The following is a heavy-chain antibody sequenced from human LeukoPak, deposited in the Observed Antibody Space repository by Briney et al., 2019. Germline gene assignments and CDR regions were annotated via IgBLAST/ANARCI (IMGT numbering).Heavy chain of an antibody. D-gene: IGHD3-3*01. CDR1: GFTFTSYW. J-gene: IGHJ3*02. V-gene: IGHV3-30*01. CDR3: AREDRGRITIFGVVIIPGAFDI. Sequence: PGGSLRLSCAASGFTFTSYWMTWVRRAPGKGLEWVAVISYDGSNKYYADSVKGRFTISRDNSKNTLYLQMNSLRAEDTAVYYCAREDRGRITIFGVVIIPGAFDIWGQGTMVTVSS. CDR2: ISYDGSNK.